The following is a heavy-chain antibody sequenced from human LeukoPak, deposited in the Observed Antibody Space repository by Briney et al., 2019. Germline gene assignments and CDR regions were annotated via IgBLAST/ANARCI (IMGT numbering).Heavy chain of an antibody. J-gene: IGHJ6*03. V-gene: IGHV4-34*01. CDR2: INHSGST. D-gene: IGHD6-13*01. CDR3: ARHLQQLVRMDV. CDR1: GGSFSGYY. Sequence: SETLSLTCAVCGGSFSGYYWSWIRQPPGKGLEWSGEINHSGSTNYNPSLKSRVTISVDTSKNQFSLKLSSVTAADTAVYYCARHLQQLVRMDVWGKGTTVTVSS.